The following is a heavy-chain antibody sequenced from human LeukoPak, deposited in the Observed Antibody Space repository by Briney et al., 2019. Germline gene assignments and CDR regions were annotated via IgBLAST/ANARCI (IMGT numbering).Heavy chain of an antibody. CDR3: ARWGDSSGGTHYYGMDV. J-gene: IGHJ6*02. CDR2: INHSGST. V-gene: IGHV4-34*01. Sequence: SETLSLTCAVYGGSFSGYYWSWIRQPPGQGLEWIGEINHSGSTNYNPSLKSRVTISVDTSKNQFSLKLSSVTAADTAVYYCARWGDSSGGTHYYGMDVWGQGTTVTVSS. D-gene: IGHD3-22*01. CDR1: GGSFSGYY.